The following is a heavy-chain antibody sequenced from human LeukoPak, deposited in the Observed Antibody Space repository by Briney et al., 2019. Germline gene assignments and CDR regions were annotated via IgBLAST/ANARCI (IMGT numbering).Heavy chain of an antibody. CDR2: IYPGDSDT. CDR3: AILTRSGSDNWFYP. V-gene: IGHV5-51*01. D-gene: IGHD3-10*01. CDR1: W. Sequence: WXGWVRQMPGXGLEWMGIIYPGDSDTRYSPSFQCQVTISAHKSNSTAYLQCSNLQASDTAMYYCAILTRSGSDNWFYPWGQGTLVTVPS. J-gene: IGHJ5*02.